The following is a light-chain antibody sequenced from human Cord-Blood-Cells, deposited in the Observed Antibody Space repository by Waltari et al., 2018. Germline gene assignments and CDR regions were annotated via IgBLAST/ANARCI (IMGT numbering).Light chain of an antibody. Sequence: QSALTQPASVSGSPGQSITISCTGTSSDVGGYNYVSWYQQHPDKAPKLMIYDVSNRPSGVSSRFSGSKSGNTASLTISGLQAEDEADYYCSSYTGSSTLVFGGGTKLTIL. CDR2: DVS. J-gene: IGLJ2*01. CDR3: SSYTGSSTLV. CDR1: SSDVGGYNY. V-gene: IGLV2-14*01.